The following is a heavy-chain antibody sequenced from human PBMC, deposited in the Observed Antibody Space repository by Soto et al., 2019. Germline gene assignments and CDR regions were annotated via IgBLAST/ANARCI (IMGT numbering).Heavy chain of an antibody. CDR1: GYTFTSYG. CDR3: AREGKKGYSGYDSRNCYSYYGMDV. CDR2: ISAYNGNT. V-gene: IGHV1-18*01. D-gene: IGHD5-12*01. J-gene: IGHJ6*01. Sequence: ASVKVSCNASGYTFTSYGISWVRQAPGQGXEWMGWISAYNGNTNYAQKLQGRVTMTTDTSTSTAYMELRSLRSDDTAVYYCAREGKKGYSGYDSRNCYSYYGMDVWGEGHTVTVSS.